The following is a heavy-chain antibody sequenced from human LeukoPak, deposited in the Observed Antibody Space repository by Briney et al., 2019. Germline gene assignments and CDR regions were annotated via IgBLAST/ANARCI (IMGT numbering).Heavy chain of an antibody. Sequence: GGSLRLSCAASGFTFSSYGMHWVRQAPGKGLEGVAFTRYDGSNKYYADSVKGRFTISRDNSKNTLYLQMNSLRAEDTAVYYCAKDRYSGSYYLFDYWGQGTLVTVSS. V-gene: IGHV3-30*02. CDR2: TRYDGSNK. CDR1: GFTFSSYG. D-gene: IGHD1-26*01. CDR3: AKDRYSGSYYLFDY. J-gene: IGHJ4*02.